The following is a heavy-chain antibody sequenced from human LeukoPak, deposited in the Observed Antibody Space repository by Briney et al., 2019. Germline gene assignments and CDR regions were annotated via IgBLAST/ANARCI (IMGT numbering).Heavy chain of an antibody. J-gene: IGHJ3*02. CDR3: ARHRFIGSAYPIAFDI. CDR1: GYSFTTYW. Sequence: GESLKISCKGSGYSFTTYWIGWVRQMPAKGLEWMGIIYPGDSDTRYSPSFQGQVTISADKSISTAYLQWSSLKASDTAMYYCARHRFIGSAYPIAFDIWGQGTMVTVSS. CDR2: IYPGDSDT. V-gene: IGHV5-51*01. D-gene: IGHD3-22*01.